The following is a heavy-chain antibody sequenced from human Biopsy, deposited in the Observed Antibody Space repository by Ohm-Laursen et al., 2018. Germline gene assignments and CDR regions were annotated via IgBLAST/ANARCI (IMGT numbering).Heavy chain of an antibody. D-gene: IGHD3-10*01. CDR1: GFSFSSYG. CDR3: SRDRYYGSESYYSHYNMDV. Sequence: SLSLSCAASGFSFSSYGMHWVRQAPGKGLEWVAVIWYDGSNKYSADSVKGRFSISRDNSKNTVYLQMNSLRAADTAVYYCSRDRYYGSESYYSHYNMDVWGQGTTVSVSS. J-gene: IGHJ6*02. V-gene: IGHV3-33*08. CDR2: IWYDGSNK.